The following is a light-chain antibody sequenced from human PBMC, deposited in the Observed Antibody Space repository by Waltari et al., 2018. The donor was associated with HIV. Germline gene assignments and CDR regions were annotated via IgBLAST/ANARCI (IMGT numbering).Light chain of an antibody. CDR2: GAV. Sequence: VLTQSPVTLSVSPGERATLSCRASQGVSSNLAWYQQKPGQAPRVLIYGAVTRATGVPARFSGGRSGTEFTLTISGLQSEDFAVYYCQEYNSWPSWAFGQGTKVEVK. V-gene: IGKV3-15*01. CDR3: QEYNSWPSWA. J-gene: IGKJ1*01. CDR1: QGVSSN.